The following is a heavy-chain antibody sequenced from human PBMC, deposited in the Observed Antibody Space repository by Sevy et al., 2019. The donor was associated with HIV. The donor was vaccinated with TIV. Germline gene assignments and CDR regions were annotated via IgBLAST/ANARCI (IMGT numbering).Heavy chain of an antibody. CDR3: ASPLLYWLY. V-gene: IGHV4-39*02. D-gene: IGHD2-8*02. J-gene: IGHJ4*02. CDR2: ISYAGNT. CDR1: GGSISSSGYY. Sequence: PSETLSLTCTVSGGSISSSGYYWGWIRRPPGKGLEWIGSISYAGNTYYNPSLKSRATISVDTSNNHFSLKLTSMTAADTAVYYCASPLLYWLYWGQGILVTVSS.